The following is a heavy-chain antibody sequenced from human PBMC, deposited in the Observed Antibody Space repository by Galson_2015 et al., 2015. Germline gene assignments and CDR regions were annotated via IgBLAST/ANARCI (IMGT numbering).Heavy chain of an antibody. CDR3: ARGGWVLRIVGATPPFDY. CDR2: INPNSGGT. J-gene: IGHJ4*02. CDR1: GYTFTGYY. D-gene: IGHD1-26*01. V-gene: IGHV1-2*06. Sequence: SVKVSCKASGYTFTGYYMHWVRQAPGQGLEWMGRINPNSGGTNYAQKFQGRVTMTRDTSISTAYMELSRLRSDDTAVYYCARGGWVLRIVGATPPFDYWGQGTLVTVSS.